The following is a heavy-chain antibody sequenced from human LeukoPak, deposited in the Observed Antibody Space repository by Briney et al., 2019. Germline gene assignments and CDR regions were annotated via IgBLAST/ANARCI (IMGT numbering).Heavy chain of an antibody. Sequence: GGSLRLSCAASGFTFSSYAMSWVRQAPGKGLEWVSVISGSGVSTYYADSVKGRFTISRDNSKNTLYLQMNSLRAEDTAVYYCAKGPYSSSWYYFDYWGQGTLVTVSS. D-gene: IGHD6-13*01. CDR3: AKGPYSSSWYYFDY. V-gene: IGHV3-23*01. CDR2: ISGSGVST. CDR1: GFTFSSYA. J-gene: IGHJ4*02.